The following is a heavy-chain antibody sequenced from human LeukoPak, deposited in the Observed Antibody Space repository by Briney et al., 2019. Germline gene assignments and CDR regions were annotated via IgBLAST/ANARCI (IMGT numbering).Heavy chain of an antibody. CDR2: IYHTGST. V-gene: IGHV4-39*01. CDR3: AKSDGYGLIDY. D-gene: IGHD2-21*02. Sequence: SETLSLTCAVSGASISGSGYYWGWIRQPPGMELQWFGNIYHTGSTYYNASLQSRVTISIDTSKNQFSLRLNSVTAADTAMYYCAKSDGYGLIDYWGQGTLVTVSS. J-gene: IGHJ4*02. CDR1: GASISGSGYY.